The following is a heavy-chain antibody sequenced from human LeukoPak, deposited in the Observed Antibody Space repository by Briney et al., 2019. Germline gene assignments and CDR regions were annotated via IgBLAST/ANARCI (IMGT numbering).Heavy chain of an antibody. CDR2: IYYSGST. J-gene: IGHJ4*02. D-gene: IGHD5-18*01. V-gene: IGHV4-30-4*01. CDR1: GGSISSGYYY. Sequence: PSETLSLTCTVSGGSISSGYYYWSWIRQPPGKGLEWIGYIYYSGSTYYNPSLKSRVTISVDTSKNQCSLKLSSVTAADTAVYYCAREEDSFLDYWGQGTLVTVSS. CDR3: AREEDSFLDY.